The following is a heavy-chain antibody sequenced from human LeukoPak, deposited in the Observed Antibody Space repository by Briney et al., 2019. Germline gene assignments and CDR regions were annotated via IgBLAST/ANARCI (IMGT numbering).Heavy chain of an antibody. CDR2: IITIFGTA. Sequence: SVKVSCKASGGTFSSYAISWVRQAPGQGLEWMGRIITIFGTANYAQKFQGRVTITTDESTSTAYMELSSLRSEVTAVYYCARTGIRRDSSSWYGFDYWGQGTLVTVSS. CDR1: GGTFSSYA. CDR3: ARTGIRRDSSSWYGFDY. V-gene: IGHV1-69*05. J-gene: IGHJ4*02. D-gene: IGHD6-13*01.